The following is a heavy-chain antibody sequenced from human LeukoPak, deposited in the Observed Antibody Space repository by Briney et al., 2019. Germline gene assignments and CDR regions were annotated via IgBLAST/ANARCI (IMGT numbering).Heavy chain of an antibody. Sequence: KTGGSLRLSCAASGFTFGSYAMTWVRQAPGKGLEWVSSISSSSSYIYYADSVKGRFTISRDNAKNSLYLQMNSLRAEDTAVYYCARSRGPRITMIVVVVEEVDPFDYWGQGTLVTVSS. V-gene: IGHV3-21*01. D-gene: IGHD3-22*01. J-gene: IGHJ4*02. CDR2: ISSSSSYI. CDR3: ARSRGPRITMIVVVVEEVDPFDY. CDR1: GFTFGSYA.